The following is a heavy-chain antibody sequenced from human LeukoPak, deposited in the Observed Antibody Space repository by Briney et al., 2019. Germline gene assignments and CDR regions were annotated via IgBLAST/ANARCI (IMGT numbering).Heavy chain of an antibody. D-gene: IGHD5-18*01. CDR3: ARGYSFGTLGVQH. Sequence: GGSLRLSCAASGLTFSAYNMHWVRRAPGKGLEWVSYISTSGTTKYYADSVKGRFTISRDNAKNSLYLQMNSLRDEDTSVYYCARGYSFGTLGVQHWGQGTLVTVSS. V-gene: IGHV3-48*02. CDR1: GLTFSAYN. CDR2: ISTSGTTK. J-gene: IGHJ1*01.